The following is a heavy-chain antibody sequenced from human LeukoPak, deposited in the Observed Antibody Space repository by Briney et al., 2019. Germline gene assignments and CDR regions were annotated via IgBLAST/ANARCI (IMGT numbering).Heavy chain of an antibody. CDR2: MNPNSGNT. D-gene: IGHD4-23*01. J-gene: IGHJ4*02. Sequence: GASVKVSCKASGYTFTSYDINWVRQATGQGLEWMGWMNPNSGNTGYAQKFQGRVTTTRNNAISTAYMELSSLRSEDTAIYYCARPASDNGGFDFWGQGAQVTVSS. V-gene: IGHV1-8*03. CDR3: ARPASDNGGFDF. CDR1: GYTFTSYD.